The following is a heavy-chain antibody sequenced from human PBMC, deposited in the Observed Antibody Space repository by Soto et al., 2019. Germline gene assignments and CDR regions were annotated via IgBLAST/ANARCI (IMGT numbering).Heavy chain of an antibody. CDR2: ISGSGGST. Sequence: GGSLRLSCAASGFTFSSYAMSWVRQAPGKGLEWASAISGSGGSTYYADSVKGRFTISRDNSKNTLYLQMNSLRAEDTAVYYCAKESFYDSSGYPSPFDYWGQGTLVTVSS. D-gene: IGHD3-22*01. J-gene: IGHJ4*02. CDR1: GFTFSSYA. CDR3: AKESFYDSSGYPSPFDY. V-gene: IGHV3-23*01.